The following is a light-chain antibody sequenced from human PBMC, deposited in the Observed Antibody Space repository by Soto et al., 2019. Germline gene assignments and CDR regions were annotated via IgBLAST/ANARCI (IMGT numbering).Light chain of an antibody. CDR2: EVS. V-gene: IGLV2-14*01. CDR1: SSDVGGYNY. Sequence: QSVLTQPASVSGSPGQSITISCTGTSSDVGGYNYVSWYQQHPGKAPKLMIYEVSNRPSGVSNRFSGSKSGNTASLTSSGLQAEDEADYCCSSYTSSSTLVFGTGTKVTVL. J-gene: IGLJ1*01. CDR3: SSYTSSSTLV.